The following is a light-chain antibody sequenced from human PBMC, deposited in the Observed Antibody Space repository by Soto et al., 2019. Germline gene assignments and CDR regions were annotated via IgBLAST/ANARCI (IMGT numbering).Light chain of an antibody. Sequence: DIQMTQSPSSLSASVGDSVTVTCRASQSINTWLAWYQQKPGKAPKLLIYDASSLQSVVPSRFTGRGSGTEFTLTISSLQPDDFATYYCQQYDTYPRTFGQGTKVDIK. CDR2: DAS. CDR1: QSINTW. J-gene: IGKJ1*01. CDR3: QQYDTYPRT. V-gene: IGKV1-5*01.